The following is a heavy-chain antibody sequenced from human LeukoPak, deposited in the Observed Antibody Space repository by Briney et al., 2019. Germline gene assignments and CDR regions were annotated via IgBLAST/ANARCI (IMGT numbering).Heavy chain of an antibody. D-gene: IGHD1-7*01. CDR3: ARSRSNTGTTDY. J-gene: IGHJ4*02. CDR2: ISGSGGST. Sequence: GGSLRLSCAASGFTFRSYAMNWVRQAPGKGLEWVSSISGSGGSTYYADSVKGRFTISRDNAKNSLYLQMKSLRAEDTAVYYCARSRSNTGTTDYWGQGTLVTVSS. V-gene: IGHV3-23*01. CDR1: GFTFRSYA.